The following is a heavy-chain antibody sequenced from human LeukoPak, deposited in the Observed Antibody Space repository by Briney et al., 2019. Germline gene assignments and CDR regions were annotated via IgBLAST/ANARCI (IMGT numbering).Heavy chain of an antibody. J-gene: IGHJ4*02. CDR2: VYHSGST. D-gene: IGHD1-26*01. CDR3: ATLGLLRGAGFNLATHFDY. V-gene: IGHV4-59*12. Sequence: SETLSLTCTVSGGSISYYYWTWIRQSPGKGLEWIGYVYHSGSTNYNPSLKSRVTISIDTSKKQFSLKLSSVTAADTAVYYCATLGLLRGAGFNLATHFDYWGQGTLVAVSS. CDR1: GGSISYYY.